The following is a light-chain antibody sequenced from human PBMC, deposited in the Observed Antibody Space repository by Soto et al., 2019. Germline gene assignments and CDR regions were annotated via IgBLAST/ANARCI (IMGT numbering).Light chain of an antibody. J-gene: IGKJ2*01. V-gene: IGKV3-15*01. Sequence: IVMTQSPATLSVSPGERATLSCRASQTVSSDLAWYQQKPGQAPRLLMYGASTSAAGVPARFSGSGSGTEFTLTISRMESEDFGVYFCQQDNNWPQYTVCQGTKVDIK. CDR1: QTVSSD. CDR2: GAS. CDR3: QQDNNWPQYT.